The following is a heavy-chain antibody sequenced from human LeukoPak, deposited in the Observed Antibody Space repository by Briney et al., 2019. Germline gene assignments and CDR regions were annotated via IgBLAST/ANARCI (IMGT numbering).Heavy chain of an antibody. D-gene: IGHD3-22*01. CDR3: ARLITTYFDY. Sequence: GGSLRLSCAASGFTFSSYAMSWVRQAPGKGLEWVSAISGSGGSTYYADSVKGRFTISRDNAKNSLYLQMNSLRAEDTAVYYGARLITTYFDYWGQGSLVTVSS. CDR2: ISGSGGST. J-gene: IGHJ4*02. CDR1: GFTFSSYA. V-gene: IGHV3-23*01.